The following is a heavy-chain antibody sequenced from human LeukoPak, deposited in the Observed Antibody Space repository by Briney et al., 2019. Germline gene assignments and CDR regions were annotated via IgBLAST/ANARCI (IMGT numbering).Heavy chain of an antibody. CDR2: IMPLFGTA. J-gene: IGHJ5*02. V-gene: IGHV1-69*05. D-gene: IGHD4-17*01. CDR1: GGTFTNSA. CDR3: ARDVHGDYGSGWFDL. Sequence: SVKVSCKTSGGTFTNSAISWVRQAPGQGLEWLGGIMPLFGTAGYAQKFQGRVTITKDESPRTVYLELTSLTSDDTAVYYCARDVHGDYGSGWFDLWGQGTLVSVSS.